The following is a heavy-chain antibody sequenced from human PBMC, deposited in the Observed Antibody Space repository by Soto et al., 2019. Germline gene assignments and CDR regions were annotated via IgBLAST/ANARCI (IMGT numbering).Heavy chain of an antibody. V-gene: IGHV3-23*01. J-gene: IGHJ4*02. CDR2: IHGSGGGT. D-gene: IGHD6-19*01. CDR3: ARRVTSGGSDY. CDR1: GFTFNNYA. Sequence: GGSLRLSCAASGFTFNNYAMSWVRQAPGKGLEWVSSIHGSGGGTYYNPSLKSRVTISLDTSKNQFSLKLSSVTAADTAVYYCARRVTSGGSDYWGQGTLVTVSS.